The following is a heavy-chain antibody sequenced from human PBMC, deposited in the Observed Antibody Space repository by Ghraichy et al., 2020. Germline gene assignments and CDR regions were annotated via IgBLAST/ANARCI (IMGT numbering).Heavy chain of an antibody. D-gene: IGHD2-2*01. CDR3: ARGAEYAFDL. V-gene: IGHV3-30*03. CDR1: GFTFSGYA. CDR2: ISNVDGNTK. J-gene: IGHJ4*02. Sequence: GGSLRLSFAASGFTFSGYAMSWVRQVPVKGLEWVAFISNVDGNTKNSVESVKGRFTISRDNSKNTVFLQMDSLRVEDTAVYYCARGAEYAFDLWGQGTLVTVSS.